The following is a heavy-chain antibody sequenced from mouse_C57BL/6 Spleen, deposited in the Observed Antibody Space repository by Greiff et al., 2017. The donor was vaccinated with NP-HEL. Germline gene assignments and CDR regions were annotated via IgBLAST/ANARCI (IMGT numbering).Heavy chain of an antibody. CDR3: TRGRVTGGYFDY. V-gene: IGHV1-15*01. Sequence: VQLQQSGAELVRPGASVTLSCKASGYTFTDYEMHWVKQTPVHGLEWIGAIDPETGGTAYNQKFKGKAILTADKSSSTAYMELRSLTSEDSAVYYCTRGRVTGGYFDYWGQGTTLTVSS. CDR1: GYTFTDYE. D-gene: IGHD4-1*01. J-gene: IGHJ2*01. CDR2: IDPETGGT.